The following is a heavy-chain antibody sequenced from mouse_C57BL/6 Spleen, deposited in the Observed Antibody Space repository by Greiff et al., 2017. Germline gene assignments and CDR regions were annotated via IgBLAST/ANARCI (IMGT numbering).Heavy chain of an antibody. CDR3: TTGYYGSSDY. V-gene: IGHV14-1*01. Sequence: VQLQQSGAELVRPGASVKLSCTASGFNIKDYYMHWVKQRPEQGLEWIGRIDPEDGDTEYAPKFQGKATMTAATSSITAYLQLSSLTSEDAAVYYCTTGYYGSSDYWGQGTTLTVSS. J-gene: IGHJ2*01. D-gene: IGHD1-1*01. CDR2: IDPEDGDT. CDR1: GFNIKDYY.